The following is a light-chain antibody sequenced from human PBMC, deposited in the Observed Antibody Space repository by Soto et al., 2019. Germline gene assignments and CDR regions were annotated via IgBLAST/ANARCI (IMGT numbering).Light chain of an antibody. CDR2: DAS. CDR1: QSISSW. CDR3: QQYNSYSTWT. J-gene: IGKJ1*01. Sequence: IQLTQSPSSLSASVGDRVTITCRASQSISSWFAWYQQKPGKAPKLLIYDASSLESGVPSRFSGSGSGTEFTLTISSLQPDDFATYYCQQYNSYSTWTFGQGTKVDIK. V-gene: IGKV1-5*01.